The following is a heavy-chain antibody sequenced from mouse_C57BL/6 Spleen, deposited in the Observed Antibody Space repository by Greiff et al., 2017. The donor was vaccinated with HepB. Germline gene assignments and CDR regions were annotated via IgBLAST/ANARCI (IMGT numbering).Heavy chain of an antibody. V-gene: IGHV5-6*01. CDR2: ISSGGSYT. CDR1: GFTFSSYG. CDR3: ARRPANWDAMDY. D-gene: IGHD4-1*01. J-gene: IGHJ4*01. Sequence: EVHLVESGGDLVKPGGSLKLSCAASGFTFSSYGMSWVRQTPDKRLEWVATISSGGSYTYYPDSVKGRFTISRDNAKNTLYLQMSSLKSEDTAMYYCARRPANWDAMDYWGQGTSVTVSS.